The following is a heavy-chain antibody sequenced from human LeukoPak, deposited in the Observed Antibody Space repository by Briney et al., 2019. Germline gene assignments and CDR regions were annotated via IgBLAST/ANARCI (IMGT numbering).Heavy chain of an antibody. J-gene: IGHJ4*02. Sequence: GGTLRLSCAASGFSFSIYVMSWVRQTPGKGLEWVSGISGSGGNTYYTDSVKGRFTISRDNSKNTLYLHMSSLRADDTAIYFCAKDTPRGYNYGYFDYWGQGTLVTVSS. CDR3: AKDTPRGYNYGYFDY. V-gene: IGHV3-23*01. CDR1: GFSFSIYV. D-gene: IGHD5-18*01. CDR2: ISGSGGNT.